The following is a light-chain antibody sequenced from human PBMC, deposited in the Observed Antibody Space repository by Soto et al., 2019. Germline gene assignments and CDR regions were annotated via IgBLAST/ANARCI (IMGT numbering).Light chain of an antibody. V-gene: IGKV1-9*01. J-gene: IGKJ4*01. Sequence: IQLTQSPSSLSASVGDRVTITCRASQGISSYLAWYQQKPVKAPKLLIYAASTLQSGVPSRFSGSGSGTDFTLTLRSLQPEDFATYYCQQLNSFGGGTKVEIK. CDR1: QGISSY. CDR2: AAS. CDR3: QQLNS.